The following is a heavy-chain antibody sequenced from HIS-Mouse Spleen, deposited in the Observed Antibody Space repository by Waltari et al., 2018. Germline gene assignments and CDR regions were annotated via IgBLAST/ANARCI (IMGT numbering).Heavy chain of an antibody. CDR2: IKQDGSEK. J-gene: IGHJ5*02. Sequence: EVPLVASGGGLVQPGGSLRLPCAASGLTFSSYRMSWVSPSPGKGLEWVANIKQDGSEKYYVDSVKGRFTISRDNAKNSLYLQMNSLRAEDTAVYYCARGSIVGALNWFDPWGQGTLVTVSS. D-gene: IGHD1-26*01. V-gene: IGHV3-7*04. CDR3: ARGSIVGALNWFDP. CDR1: GLTFSSYR.